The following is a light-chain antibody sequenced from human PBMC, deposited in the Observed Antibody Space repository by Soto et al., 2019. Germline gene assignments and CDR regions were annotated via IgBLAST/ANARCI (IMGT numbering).Light chain of an antibody. CDR3: QHYNSYSEA. V-gene: IGKV1-5*03. J-gene: IGKJ1*01. CDR1: QTISSW. Sequence: DIQMTQSPSTLSGSVGDRVTITCRASQTISSWLAWYQQKPGKAPKLLIYKASTLKSGVPSSFSGSGYGKAYTLTISSLQPDDFAPYYCQHYNSYSEAFGQGTTVELK. CDR2: KAS.